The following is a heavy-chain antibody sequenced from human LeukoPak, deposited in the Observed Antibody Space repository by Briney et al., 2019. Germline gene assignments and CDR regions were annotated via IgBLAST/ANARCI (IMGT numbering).Heavy chain of an antibody. Sequence: PGGSLRLSCAASGFTFSGYTMNWVRQAPGKGLEWVSSISSSSSYIYYADSVKGRFTISRDNSKNTLYLQMNSLRAEDTAVYYCARDVTYYYDSSGYFPDWGQGTLVTVSS. J-gene: IGHJ4*02. CDR3: ARDVTYYYDSSGYFPD. V-gene: IGHV3-21*01. CDR2: ISSSSSYI. CDR1: GFTFSGYT. D-gene: IGHD3-22*01.